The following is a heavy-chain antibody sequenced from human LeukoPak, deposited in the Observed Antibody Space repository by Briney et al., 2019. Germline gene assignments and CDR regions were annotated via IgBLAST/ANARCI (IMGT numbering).Heavy chain of an antibody. D-gene: IGHD1-26*01. CDR2: SASSTGT. CDR1: GFNFSNYA. CDR3: AKDVVGAINYFDY. J-gene: IGHJ4*02. V-gene: IGHV3-23*01. Sequence: GGSLRLACAASGFNFSNYAMSWVRQAPGRGLEWVSLSASSTGTNYADSVKGRFTISRNNSKNTLYLQMNSLRADDTAVYYCAKDVVGAINYFDYWGQGTLVTVSS.